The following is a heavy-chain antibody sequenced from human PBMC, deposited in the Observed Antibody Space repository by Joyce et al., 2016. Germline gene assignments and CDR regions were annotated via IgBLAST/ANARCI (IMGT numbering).Heavy chain of an antibody. CDR1: GWTFSSSS. J-gene: IGHJ6*02. D-gene: IGHD3-16*01. Sequence: QLVESGGGVVKPGGSLRLSCEASGWTFSSSSMSWFRQGPGKGLEWVAAISGTSYYIFHAETVRGRFTVSRDNAKKTLYLQMNSLRAEDSAVFYCARGGISYYYAMDVWGQGTTVTVSS. V-gene: IGHV3-21*01. CDR3: ARGGISYYYAMDV. CDR2: ISGTSYYI.